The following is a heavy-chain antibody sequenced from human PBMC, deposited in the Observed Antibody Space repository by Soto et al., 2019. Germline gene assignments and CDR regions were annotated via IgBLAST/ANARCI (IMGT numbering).Heavy chain of an antibody. V-gene: IGHV5-51*01. CDR3: ARFHCSSTSRYTPDYHYYDMDV. J-gene: IGHJ6*02. Sequence: LKNCCRGGGGRCISYGGGWMSKMHGKGLEVIVIIYTGDSDTRYSPSFQGQVTISADKSISTAYLQWSRLTASDTAMYYCARFHCSSTSRYTPDYHYYDMDVWGQGTTLTLSS. D-gene: IGHD2-2*02. CDR1: GGRCISYG. CDR2: IYTGDSDT.